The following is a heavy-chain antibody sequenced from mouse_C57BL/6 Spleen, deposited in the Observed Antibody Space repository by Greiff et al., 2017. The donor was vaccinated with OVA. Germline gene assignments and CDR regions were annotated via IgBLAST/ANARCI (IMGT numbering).Heavy chain of an antibody. D-gene: IGHD2-5*01. CDR3: ARENGEYSKGGTRYAMDD. Sequence: EVQLQESGGGLVKPGGSLKLSCAASGFTFSSYAMSWVRQTPEKRLEWVATISDGGSYTYYPDNVKGRFTISRDNATNNLYLQMSHLTSEDTAMYFCARENGEYSKGGTRYAMDDWGQGTSVTVSS. CDR1: GFTFSSYA. CDR2: ISDGGSYT. J-gene: IGHJ4*01. V-gene: IGHV5-4*01.